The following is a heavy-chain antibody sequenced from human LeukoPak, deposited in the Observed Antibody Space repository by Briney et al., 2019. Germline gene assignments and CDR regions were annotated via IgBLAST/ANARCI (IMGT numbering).Heavy chain of an antibody. CDR1: GGTFSSYA. J-gene: IGHJ4*02. Sequence: ASVKVSCKASGGTFSSYAISWVRQAPGQGREWMGRIIPILGIANYAQKFQGRVTITADKSTSTDYMELSSLRSEDTAVYYCASSITMIVVAFDYWGQGTLVSVSS. V-gene: IGHV1-69*04. CDR3: ASSITMIVVAFDY. CDR2: IIPILGIA. D-gene: IGHD3-22*01.